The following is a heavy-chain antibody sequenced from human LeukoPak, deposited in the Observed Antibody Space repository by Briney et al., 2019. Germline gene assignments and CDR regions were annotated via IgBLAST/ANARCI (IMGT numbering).Heavy chain of an antibody. J-gene: IGHJ5*02. CDR2: IYPGDSDT. CDR3: ARRGAVAGSYNWFDP. D-gene: IGHD6-19*01. CDR1: GYSFTSYW. Sequence: GESLKISCKGSGYSFTSYWIGWVRHMPGKGLEWMGIIYPGDSDTRYSPSFQGQVTISADKSISTAYLQWSSLKASDTAMYYCARRGAVAGSYNWFDPWGQGTLVTVSS. V-gene: IGHV5-51*01.